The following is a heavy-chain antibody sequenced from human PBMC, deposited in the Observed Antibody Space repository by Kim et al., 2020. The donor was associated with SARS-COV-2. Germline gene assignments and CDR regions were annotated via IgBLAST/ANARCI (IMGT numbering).Heavy chain of an antibody. V-gene: IGHV3-48*04. CDR3: ARDEGGYSYSLFDY. CDR2: ISSSSSTI. CDR1: GFTFSSYS. D-gene: IGHD5-18*01. Sequence: GGSLRLSCAASGFTFSSYSMNWVRQAPGKGLEWVSYISSSSSTIYYADSVKGRFTISRDNAKNSLYLQMNSLRAEDTAVYYCARDEGGYSYSLFDYWGQGTLVTVSS. J-gene: IGHJ4*02.